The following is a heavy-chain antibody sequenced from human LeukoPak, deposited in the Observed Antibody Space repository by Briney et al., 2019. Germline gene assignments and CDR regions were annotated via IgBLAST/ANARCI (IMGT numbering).Heavy chain of an antibody. CDR3: ASGIQSLLQPWGAFDI. D-gene: IGHD1-14*01. Sequence: PGGSLRLSCAASGFTFSSYEMNWVRQAPGKGLEWVSYISSSGSTVYYADSVKGRFTISRDNAKNSLYLQMNSLRAEDTAVYYCASGIQSLLQPWGAFDIWGQGTMVTVSS. CDR2: ISSSGSTV. J-gene: IGHJ3*02. CDR1: GFTFSSYE. V-gene: IGHV3-48*03.